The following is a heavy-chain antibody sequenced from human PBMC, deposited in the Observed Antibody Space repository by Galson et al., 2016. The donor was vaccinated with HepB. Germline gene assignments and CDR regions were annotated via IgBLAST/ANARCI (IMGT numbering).Heavy chain of an antibody. CDR2: IKQDGSEK. D-gene: IGHD2-15*01. J-gene: IGHJ4*02. CDR3: AREGPRRISVAEMGFFDY. V-gene: IGHV3-7*01. CDR1: GYPFEKCW. Sequence: SLRLSCAASGYPFEKCWLSWVRQAPGKGLEWVANIKQDGSEKYYGDSVKGRFTISRDNGRNSVYLQMNDLRVDDTAIDYCAREGPRRISVAEMGFFDYWGRGSLVTVSS.